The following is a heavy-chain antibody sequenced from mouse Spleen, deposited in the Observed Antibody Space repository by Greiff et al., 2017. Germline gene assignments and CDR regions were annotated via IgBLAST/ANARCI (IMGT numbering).Heavy chain of an antibody. CDR1: GFTFSSYA. V-gene: IGHV5-9-1*02. D-gene: IGHD1-1*02. CDR3: TRERGDGVFAY. J-gene: IGHJ3*01. Sequence: EVMLVESGEGLVKPGGSLKLSCAASGFTFSSYAMSWVRQTPEKRLEWVAYISSGGDYIYYADTVKGRFTISRDNARNTLYLQMSSLKSEDTAMYYCTRERGDGVFAYWGQGTLVTVSA. CDR2: ISSGGDYI.